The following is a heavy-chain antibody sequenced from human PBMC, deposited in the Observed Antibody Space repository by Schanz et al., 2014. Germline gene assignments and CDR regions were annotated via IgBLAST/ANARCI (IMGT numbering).Heavy chain of an antibody. CDR2: ISSLGSV. Sequence: QVQLQESGPGLVKPSETLSLTCTVSGGSFSSFYWSWIRQPPGKGLEWMGYISSLGSVDYNPSLNIRVTLSLDTSKNQFSLILPSVTAADTAVYYCARAESYYGSGSYFQRRAQAFDIWGRGTMVTVSS. J-gene: IGHJ3*02. D-gene: IGHD3-10*01. V-gene: IGHV4-4*08. CDR3: ARAESYYGSGSYFQRRAQAFDI. CDR1: GGSFSSFY.